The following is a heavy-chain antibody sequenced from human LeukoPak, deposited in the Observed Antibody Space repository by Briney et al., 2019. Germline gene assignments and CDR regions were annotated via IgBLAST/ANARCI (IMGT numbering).Heavy chain of an antibody. CDR2: ISGSGGST. Sequence: PGGSLRLSCAASGFTFSSYAMSWVRQAPGKGLEWVSHISGSGGSTYYADSVKGRFTISRDNSKNTLYLQMNSLRAEDTAVYYCARWGSYYDSSGHRWAFDIWGQGTMVTVSS. J-gene: IGHJ3*02. V-gene: IGHV3-23*01. CDR1: GFTFSSYA. D-gene: IGHD3-22*01. CDR3: ARWGSYYDSSGHRWAFDI.